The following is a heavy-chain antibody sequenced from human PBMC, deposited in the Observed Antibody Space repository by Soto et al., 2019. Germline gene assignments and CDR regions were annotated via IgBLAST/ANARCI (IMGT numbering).Heavy chain of an antibody. D-gene: IGHD6-19*01. V-gene: IGHV4-31*03. Sequence: SETLSLTCTVSGGSISSGGYYWSWIRQHPGKGLEWIGYIYYSGSTYYNPSLKSRVTISVDTSKNQFSLKLSSVTAADTAVYYCARDYHSGGAFDIWGRGTMVTVSS. CDR3: ARDYHSGGAFDI. CDR2: IYYSGST. CDR1: GGSISSGGYY. J-gene: IGHJ3*02.